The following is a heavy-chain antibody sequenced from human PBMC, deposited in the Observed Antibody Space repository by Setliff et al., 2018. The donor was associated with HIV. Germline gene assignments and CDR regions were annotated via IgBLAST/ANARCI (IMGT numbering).Heavy chain of an antibody. D-gene: IGHD2-21*01. CDR3: AREPDSIPYDY. Sequence: SETLSLTCTDSGGSISSSSYYWGWIRQPPGKGLEWIGSFYYSGNTYYNPSLKSRVTISVDASRNQFSLKLNSVTAADTAVYYCAREPDSIPYDYWGQGTLVTVSS. J-gene: IGHJ4*02. CDR1: GGSISSSSYY. CDR2: FYYSGNT. V-gene: IGHV4-39*07.